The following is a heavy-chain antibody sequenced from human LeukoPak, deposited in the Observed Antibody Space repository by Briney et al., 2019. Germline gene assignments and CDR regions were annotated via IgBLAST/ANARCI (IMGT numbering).Heavy chain of an antibody. D-gene: IGHD3-10*01. Sequence: GWSLRLSCAATGFTFSSYWMHWVRQAPGKGLVWVSRINSDGSTTSYADSVKGRFTISRDNAKNTLYLQMNSLRAEDTAVYYCARESGYYGLGFDPWGQGPLVTVSS. CDR1: GFTFSSYW. CDR3: ARESGYYGLGFDP. V-gene: IGHV3-74*01. J-gene: IGHJ5*02. CDR2: INSDGSTT.